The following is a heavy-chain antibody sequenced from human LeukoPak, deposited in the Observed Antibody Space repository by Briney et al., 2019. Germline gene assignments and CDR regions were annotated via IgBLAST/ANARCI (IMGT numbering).Heavy chain of an antibody. CDR1: GGSFSGYY. Sequence: KASETLSLTCAVYGGSFSGYYWSWIRQPPGKGLEWIGEINRSGSTNYNPSLKSRVTISVDTSKNQFSLKLSSVTAADTAVYYCARVLLRYFDWRDAFDIWGQGTMVTVSS. V-gene: IGHV4-34*01. CDR2: INRSGST. CDR3: ARVLLRYFDWRDAFDI. J-gene: IGHJ3*02. D-gene: IGHD3-9*01.